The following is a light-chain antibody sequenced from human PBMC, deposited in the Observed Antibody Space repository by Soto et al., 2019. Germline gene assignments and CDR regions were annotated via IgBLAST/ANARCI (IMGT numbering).Light chain of an antibody. Sequence: QSALTQPASVSGSPGQSITISCTGTSSAVGSYNLVSWYQQYSGKAPKLIIYEDNRRPSRVSNRFSGSRSGNTASLTISGLQADDEADYYCCSYAGSSTWVFGGGTKVTVL. CDR3: CSYAGSSTWV. CDR2: EDN. J-gene: IGLJ3*02. CDR1: SSAVGSYNL. V-gene: IGLV2-23*01.